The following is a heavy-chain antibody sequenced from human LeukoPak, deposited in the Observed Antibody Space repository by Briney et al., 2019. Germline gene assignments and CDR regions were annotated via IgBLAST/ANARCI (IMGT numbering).Heavy chain of an antibody. V-gene: IGHV3-23*01. D-gene: IGHD6-13*01. CDR3: AKGVAAAGPSYYYHGMDV. J-gene: IGHJ6*02. CDR1: GFTFSSYA. Sequence: GGSLRLSCAASGFTFSSYAMSWVRQAPGKGLEWVSGISGSGTRTYYADSVKGRFTISRDNSKNTLYLQMNNLRVEGTAVYYCAKGVAAAGPSYYYHGMDVWGQGTTVTVSS. CDR2: ISGSGTRT.